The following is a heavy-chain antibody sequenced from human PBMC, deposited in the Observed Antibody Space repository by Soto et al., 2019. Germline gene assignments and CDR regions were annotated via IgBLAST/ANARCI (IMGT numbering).Heavy chain of an antibody. CDR3: ARGNRSFDFDL. CDR2: IWNDGSNK. D-gene: IGHD1-26*01. CDR1: GFTFRSYA. Sequence: QVQLVESGGGVVQPWRSLRLSCAASGFTFRSYATHCVRQAPGKGLEWVALIWNDGSNKYYADSVKGRFTISRDNSKNTLYLQMNSLRAEDTAVFYCARGNRSFDFDLWCQGTLVSVSS. V-gene: IGHV3-33*01. J-gene: IGHJ4*02.